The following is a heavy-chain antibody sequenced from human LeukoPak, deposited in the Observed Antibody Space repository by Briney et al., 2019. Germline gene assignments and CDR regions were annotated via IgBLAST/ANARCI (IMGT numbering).Heavy chain of an antibody. CDR3: ATKPTYCSSTSCYYYYGMDV. D-gene: IGHD2-2*01. V-gene: IGHV3-23*01. CDR1: GFTFSSYA. J-gene: IGHJ6*02. CDR2: ISGSGGST. Sequence: GGSLRLSCAASGFTFSSYAMSWVRQTPGKGLEWVSAISGSGGSTYYADSVKGRFTISRDNSKNTLYLQMNSLRAEDTAVYYCATKPTYCSSTSCYYYYGMDVWGQGTTVTVSS.